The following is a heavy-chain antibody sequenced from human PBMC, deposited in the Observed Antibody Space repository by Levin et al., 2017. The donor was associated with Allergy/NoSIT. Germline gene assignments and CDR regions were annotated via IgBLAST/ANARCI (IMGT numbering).Heavy chain of an antibody. D-gene: IGHD3-22*01. CDR3: AKDLCYYDSSGYCYFDY. Sequence: GGSLRLSSAASGFTFSSYAMSWVRQAPGKGLEWVSAISGSGGSTYYADSVKGRFTISRDNSKNTLYLQMKSLRAEDTAVYYCAKDLCYYDSSGYCYFDYWGQGTLVTVSS. CDR2: ISGSGGST. V-gene: IGHV3-23*01. J-gene: IGHJ4*02. CDR1: GFTFSSYA.